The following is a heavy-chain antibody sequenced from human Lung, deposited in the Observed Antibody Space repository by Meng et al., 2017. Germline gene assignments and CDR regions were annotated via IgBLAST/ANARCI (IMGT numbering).Heavy chain of an antibody. Sequence: EGRLVESGGGLVQPGGSLRLSWAASGFTFSSYAMSWVRQAPGKGLEWVSAISGSGGSTHYADSMKGRFTISRDNSKNTLYLQMNSLRAEDTAVYYCAKDPTKLEPPLWGQGTLVTVSS. CDR1: GFTFSSYA. D-gene: IGHD1-14*01. CDR2: ISGSGGST. V-gene: IGHV3-23*04. CDR3: AKDPTKLEPPL. J-gene: IGHJ4*02.